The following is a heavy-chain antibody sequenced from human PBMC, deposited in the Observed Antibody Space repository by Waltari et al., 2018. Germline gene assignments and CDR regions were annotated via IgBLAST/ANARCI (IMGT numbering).Heavy chain of an antibody. CDR2: IYYSGST. V-gene: IGHV4-30-4*08. J-gene: IGHJ4*02. CDR1: GGSISSGDYY. D-gene: IGHD5-12*01. Sequence: QVQLQESGPGPVKPSQTLSLTCTVSGGSISSGDYYWSWIRQPPGKGLEWIGYIYYSGSTYYNPSLKSRVTISVDTSKNQFSLKLSSVTAADTAVYYCARDLSGYDGIFDYWGQGTLVTVSS. CDR3: ARDLSGYDGIFDY.